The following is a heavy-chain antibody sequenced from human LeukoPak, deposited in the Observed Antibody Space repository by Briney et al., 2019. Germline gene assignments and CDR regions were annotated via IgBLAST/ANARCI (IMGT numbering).Heavy chain of an antibody. CDR1: GFTFSSYW. Sequence: GGSLRLSCAASGFTFSSYWMSWVRQSPGKGLEWVANIKQDGSEKYYVDSVKGRFTISRDNAKNSLYLQMNSLRAEDTAVYYCARSRWWPVLPGSYWGQGTLVTVSS. CDR2: IKQDGSEK. J-gene: IGHJ4*02. D-gene: IGHD2-15*01. CDR3: ARSRWWPVLPGSY. V-gene: IGHV3-7*01.